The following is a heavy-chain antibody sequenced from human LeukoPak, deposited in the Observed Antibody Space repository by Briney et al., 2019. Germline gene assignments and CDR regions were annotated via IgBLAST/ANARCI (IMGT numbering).Heavy chain of an antibody. CDR2: IYHSGTT. CDR3: ARHTVGATPFDY. Sequence: SETLSLTCAVSGYSISSGYYWGWIRQPPGKGLEWSGSIYHSGTTYYNPSLKRRVTISVDTSKNQFSLKLSSVTAADTAVYYCARHTVGATPFDYWGQGTLVTVSS. V-gene: IGHV4-38-2*01. D-gene: IGHD1-26*01. CDR1: GYSISSGYY. J-gene: IGHJ4*02.